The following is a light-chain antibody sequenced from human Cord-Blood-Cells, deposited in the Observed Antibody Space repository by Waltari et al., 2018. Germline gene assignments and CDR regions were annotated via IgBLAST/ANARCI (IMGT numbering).Light chain of an antibody. Sequence: QSALTQPASVSGSPGQSITISCTGTSSDVGGYNYVSWYQQHPGKAPKLMIYDVSNRPSGVSNRFSGSKSGNTASLTISALQAEDEADYYCSSYTSSSTEFGGGTKLTVL. CDR3: SSYTSSSTE. CDR1: SSDVGGYNY. J-gene: IGLJ3*02. CDR2: DVS. V-gene: IGLV2-14*03.